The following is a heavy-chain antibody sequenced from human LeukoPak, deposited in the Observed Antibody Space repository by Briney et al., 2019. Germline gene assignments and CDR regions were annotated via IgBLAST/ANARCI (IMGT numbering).Heavy chain of an antibody. CDR3: ARELAVAPNWFDP. CDR1: GGSFSGYY. V-gene: IGHV4-34*01. Sequence: KPSETLSLTCAVYGGSFSGYYWSWIRQPPGKGLEWIGEINHSGSTNYNPSLKSRVTISVDTSKNQFSLKLSSVTAADTAVYYCARELAVAPNWFDPWGQGTLVTVSS. CDR2: INHSGST. D-gene: IGHD6-19*01. J-gene: IGHJ5*02.